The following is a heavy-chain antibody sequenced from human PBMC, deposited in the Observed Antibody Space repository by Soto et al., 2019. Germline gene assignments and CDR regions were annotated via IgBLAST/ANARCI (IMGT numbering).Heavy chain of an antibody. CDR3: AREVYCDYGGLDY. CDR2: ISYDGSNK. V-gene: IGHV3-30-3*01. Sequence: QVQLVESGGGVVQPGRSLRLSCAASGFTFSSYAMHWVRQAPGKGLEWVAVISYDGSNKYYADSVKGRFTISRDNSKNTLYLQMNSLRAEDTAVYYCAREVYCDYGGLDYWGQGTLVTVSS. CDR1: GFTFSSYA. D-gene: IGHD4-17*01. J-gene: IGHJ4*02.